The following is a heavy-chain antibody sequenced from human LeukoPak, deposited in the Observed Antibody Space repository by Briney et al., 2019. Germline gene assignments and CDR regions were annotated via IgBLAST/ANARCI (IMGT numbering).Heavy chain of an antibody. CDR1: EYTFTVYS. Sequence: ASVKVSCKASEYTFTVYSMHWVRQAPGQGLEWMGWITPNSGGTNYAQKFQGRVTMTRDTSISTAYMELSRLRSDDTAVYYCARGSFFDYWGQGTLVTVSS. J-gene: IGHJ4*02. CDR2: ITPNSGGT. CDR3: ARGSFFDY. V-gene: IGHV1-2*02.